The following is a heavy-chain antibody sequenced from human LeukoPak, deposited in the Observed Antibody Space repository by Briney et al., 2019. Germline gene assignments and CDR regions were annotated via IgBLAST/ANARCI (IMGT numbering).Heavy chain of an antibody. CDR1: GFTFSSYW. CDR3: ASSYYDSSGYSDY. Sequence: GGSLRLSCAASGFTFSSYWMSWVRQAPGKGLEWVANIKQDGSEKYFVDSVKGRFTFSRDNARNSLYLQMNSLRAEDTAVYYCASSYYDSSGYSDYWGQGTLVTVSS. D-gene: IGHD3-22*01. J-gene: IGHJ4*02. V-gene: IGHV3-7*01. CDR2: IKQDGSEK.